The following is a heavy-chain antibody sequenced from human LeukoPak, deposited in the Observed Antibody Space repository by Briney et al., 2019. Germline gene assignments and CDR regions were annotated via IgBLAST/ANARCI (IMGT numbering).Heavy chain of an antibody. CDR3: ARRPLGSSGYFRVVAAFDI. CDR2: IKHSGST. Sequence: SETLSLTCAVYGGSFSGYYWSWIRQPPGKGLEWIGEIKHSGSTNYNPSLKSRVTISVDTSKNQFSLKLSSVTAADTAVYYCARRPLGSSGYFRVVAAFDIWGQGTMVTVSS. V-gene: IGHV4-34*01. CDR1: GGSFSGYY. D-gene: IGHD3-22*01. J-gene: IGHJ3*02.